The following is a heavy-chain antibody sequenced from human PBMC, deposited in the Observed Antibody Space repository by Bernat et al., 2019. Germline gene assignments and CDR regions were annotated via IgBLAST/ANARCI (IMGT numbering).Heavy chain of an antibody. Sequence: QVQLVESGGGVVQPGRSLRLSCGASGFTFSSYAMHWVRQAPGKGLEWVAGISYDGSNTNYADSVRGRLTISRDNSKNTLYLQMDSLRVDDTAVYYCARDRFLEWGNWLDPWGQGTLVTVSS. CDR3: ARDRFLEWGNWLDP. CDR2: ISYDGSNT. D-gene: IGHD3-3*01. V-gene: IGHV3-30*01. J-gene: IGHJ5*02. CDR1: GFTFSSYA.